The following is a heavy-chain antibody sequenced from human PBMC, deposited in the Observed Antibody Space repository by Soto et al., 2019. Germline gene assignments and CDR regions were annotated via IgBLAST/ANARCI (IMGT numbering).Heavy chain of an antibody. J-gene: IGHJ6*02. V-gene: IGHV3-33*01. CDR2: IWYDGSNK. CDR1: GFTFSRYG. D-gene: IGHD1-1*01. CDR3: VREAGNNDYTMDV. Sequence: QVQLVESGGGVVQPGRSLRLSCEASGFTFSRYGMHWVRQAPGKGLEWVAIIWYDGSNKYYADSVKGRFTISRDNSKHTLYLQMNSLRPEDTAVYYCVREAGNNDYTMDVWGQGTTVTVSS.